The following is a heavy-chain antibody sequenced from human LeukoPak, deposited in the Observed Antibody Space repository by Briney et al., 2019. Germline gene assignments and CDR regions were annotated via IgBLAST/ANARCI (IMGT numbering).Heavy chain of an antibody. CDR3: ARESRGYNYYYYYMDV. Sequence: PGGSLRLSCAASGFTFSSYWMSWVRQAPGKGLEWVANIKEDGNEKYYVDSVKGRFTISRDNAKNSLYLQMNSLRAEETAVYYCARESRGYNYYYYYMDVWGKGTTVTVSS. CDR2: IKEDGNEK. D-gene: IGHD5-18*01. CDR1: GFTFSSYW. V-gene: IGHV3-7*01. J-gene: IGHJ6*03.